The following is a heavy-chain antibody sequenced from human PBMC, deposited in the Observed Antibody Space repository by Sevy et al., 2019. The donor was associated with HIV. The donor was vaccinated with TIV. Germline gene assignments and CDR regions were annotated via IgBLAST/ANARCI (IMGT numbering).Heavy chain of an antibody. CDR2: IYYSGST. Sequence: SETLSLTCTVSGGSISSSSYYWGWIRQPPGKGLEWIGSIYYSGSTYYNPSLKSRVTISVDTSKNPFSLKLSSVTAAETAVYYCAGPVVDTAMANFDYWGQGTLVTVSS. CDR1: GGSISSSSYY. V-gene: IGHV4-39*01. D-gene: IGHD5-18*01. CDR3: AGPVVDTAMANFDY. J-gene: IGHJ4*02.